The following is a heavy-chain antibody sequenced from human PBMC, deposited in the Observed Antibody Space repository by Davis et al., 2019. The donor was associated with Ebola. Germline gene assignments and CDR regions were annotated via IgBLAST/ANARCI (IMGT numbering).Heavy chain of an antibody. V-gene: IGHV3-23*01. CDR3: VKSKHGLNPFDS. Sequence: GSLRLSCAASGFTFISYAMTWVRQAPGEGLEWVSAISGDSIGIFYAASVKGRFSISRDNSKNTMYLQMNSLRAEDTAMYYCVKSKHGLNPFDSWGQGTRSPAP. CDR1: GFTFISYA. J-gene: IGHJ4*02. D-gene: IGHD5-24*01. CDR2: ISGDSIGI.